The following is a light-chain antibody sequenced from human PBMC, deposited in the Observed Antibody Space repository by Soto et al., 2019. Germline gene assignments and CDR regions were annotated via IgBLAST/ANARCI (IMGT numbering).Light chain of an antibody. CDR1: QSVSSN. J-gene: IGKJ1*01. CDR3: QQYNNWPPNT. CDR2: GAS. V-gene: IGKV3-15*01. Sequence: EIVFTQSPATLSVSPCKRATLSCRGSQSVSSNLAWYQQKPGQAPRLLIYGASTRATGIPARFSGSGSGTEFTLTISSLQSEDFAVYYCQQYNNWPPNTFGQGTKVDIK.